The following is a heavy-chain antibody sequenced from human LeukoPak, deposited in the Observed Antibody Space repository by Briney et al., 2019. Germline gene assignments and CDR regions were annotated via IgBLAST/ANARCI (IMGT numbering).Heavy chain of an antibody. CDR1: GLTFSSYG. Sequence: PEGSLRLSCAASGLTFSSYGMHWVRQAPGKGLEWVAVISYDGSNKYYADSVKGRFTISRDNSKNTLYLQMNSLRAEDTAVYYCAKDRSSSTFDSWGQGTLVTVSS. CDR3: AKDRSSSTFDS. D-gene: IGHD6-13*01. J-gene: IGHJ4*02. CDR2: ISYDGSNK. V-gene: IGHV3-30*18.